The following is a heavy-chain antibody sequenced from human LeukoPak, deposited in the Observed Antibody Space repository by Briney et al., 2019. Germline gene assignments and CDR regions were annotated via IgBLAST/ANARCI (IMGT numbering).Heavy chain of an antibody. CDR2: IYYSGST. D-gene: IGHD3-22*01. CDR1: GGSISSYY. V-gene: IGHV4-59*08. Sequence: SETLSLTCTVSGGSISSYYWSWIRQPPGKGLEWIGYIYYSGSTNYNPSLKSRVTISVDTSKNQFSLKLGSVTAADTAVYYCARRAYYYDSSGYYAYYFDYWGQGTLVTVSS. CDR3: ARRAYYYDSSGYYAYYFDY. J-gene: IGHJ4*02.